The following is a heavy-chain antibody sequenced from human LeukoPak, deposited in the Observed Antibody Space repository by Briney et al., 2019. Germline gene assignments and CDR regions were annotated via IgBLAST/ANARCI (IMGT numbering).Heavy chain of an antibody. D-gene: IGHD4-17*01. CDR3: ARDPGSTVTTRRTGAAFDI. CDR1: SGSISTYY. Sequence: SETLSLTCTVSSGSISTYYWSWIRQPPGKGLEWIGYIHYSGSTNYNPSLKSRVTISVDTSKNQFSLKLSSVTAADTAVYYCARDPGSTVTTRRTGAAFDIWGQGTMVTVSS. J-gene: IGHJ3*02. V-gene: IGHV4-59*01. CDR2: IHYSGST.